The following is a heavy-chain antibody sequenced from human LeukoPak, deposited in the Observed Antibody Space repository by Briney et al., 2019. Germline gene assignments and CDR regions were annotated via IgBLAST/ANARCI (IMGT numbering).Heavy chain of an antibody. V-gene: IGHV3-30*02. D-gene: IGHD2-2*01. J-gene: IGHJ4*02. CDR2: IRYDGSNK. Sequence: GGSLRLSCAASGFTFSCYGMHWLRQAPGKGLEWGAFIRYDGSNKYYADSVKGRFTIARANSKTTLFLQRKSLSAEDTAVYYCAYLPDDIEDIIVVPAARYWGQGALVTVSP. CDR3: AYLPDDIEDIIVVPAARY. CDR1: GFTFSCYG.